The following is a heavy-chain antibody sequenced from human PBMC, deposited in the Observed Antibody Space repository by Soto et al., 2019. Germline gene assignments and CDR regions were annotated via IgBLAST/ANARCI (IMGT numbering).Heavy chain of an antibody. CDR3: AREERWLQKHAFDI. J-gene: IGHJ3*02. Sequence: ASVKVSCKASGNTVPNYAIHWVRQAPGQRLEWMGWINGGNGNTYYSEHFQGRVTFTRDTSAGTVYMQLSSLTSEDTAVYYCAREERWLQKHAFDIWGQGTMVTVSS. CDR1: GNTVPNYA. V-gene: IGHV1-3*01. CDR2: INGGNGNT. D-gene: IGHD5-12*01.